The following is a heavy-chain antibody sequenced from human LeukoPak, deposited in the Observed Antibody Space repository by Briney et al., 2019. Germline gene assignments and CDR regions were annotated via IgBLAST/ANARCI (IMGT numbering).Heavy chain of an antibody. Sequence: ASVKVSCKASGYTFTSYYMHWVRQAPGQGLEWMGWINPNSGGTNYAQKFQGRVTMTRDTSISTAYMELSRLRSDDTAVYYCARGWRPTYYYDSSGNGDYWGQGTLVTVSS. CDR1: GYTFTSYY. CDR2: INPNSGGT. D-gene: IGHD3-22*01. V-gene: IGHV1-2*02. J-gene: IGHJ4*02. CDR3: ARGWRPTYYYDSSGNGDY.